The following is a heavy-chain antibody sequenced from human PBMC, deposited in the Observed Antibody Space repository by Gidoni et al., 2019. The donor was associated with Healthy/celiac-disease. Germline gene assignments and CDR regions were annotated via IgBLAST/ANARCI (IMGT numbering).Heavy chain of an antibody. CDR2: ISGSGGST. CDR1: GFTFSSYA. CDR3: AKDPRTLVGATSGGFDP. D-gene: IGHD1-26*01. J-gene: IGHJ5*02. V-gene: IGHV3-23*01. Sequence: EVQLLESGGGLVQPGGSLRLSCAASGFTFSSYAMSWVRQAPGKGLEWVSAISGSGGSTYYADSVKGRFTISRDNSKNTLYLQMNSLRAEDTAVYYCAKDPRTLVGATSGGFDPWGQGTLVTVSS.